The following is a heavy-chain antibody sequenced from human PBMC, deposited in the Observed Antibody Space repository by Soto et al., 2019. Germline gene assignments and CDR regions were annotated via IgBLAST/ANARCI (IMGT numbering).Heavy chain of an antibody. V-gene: IGHV5-51*01. J-gene: IGHJ6*02. CDR2: IYPGDSDT. Sequence: EESLKISCKGSGYRFTSDLIGWVRQMPGKGLEWMGIIYPGDSDTRYSPSFQGQVTISADKSISTAYLQWSSLKASDTAMYYCARTNYDFAPGYGMDVWGQGTTVTVSS. D-gene: IGHD3-3*01. CDR3: ARTNYDFAPGYGMDV. CDR1: GYRFTSDL.